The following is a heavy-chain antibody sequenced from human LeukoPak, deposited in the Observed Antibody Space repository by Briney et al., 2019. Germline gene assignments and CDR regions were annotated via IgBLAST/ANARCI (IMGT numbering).Heavy chain of an antibody. V-gene: IGHV4-59*08. Sequence: SETLSLTCTVSGGSISSYYWTWIRQPPGKGLEWIGSIYHSGSTYYNPSLKSRVTISVDTSKNQFSLKLSSVTAADTAVYYCARYDSSDLDYWGQGTLVTVSS. CDR1: GGSISSYY. J-gene: IGHJ4*02. CDR2: IYHSGST. D-gene: IGHD3-22*01. CDR3: ARYDSSDLDY.